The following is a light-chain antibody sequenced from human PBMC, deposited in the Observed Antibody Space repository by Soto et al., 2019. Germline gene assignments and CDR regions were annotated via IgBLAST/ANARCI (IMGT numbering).Light chain of an antibody. J-gene: IGLJ1*01. CDR2: SNN. V-gene: IGLV1-44*01. Sequence: QSVLTQPPSASGTPGPRVTISCSGSSSNIGSNTVNWYQQLPGTAPKLLIYSNNQRTSGVPDRFSGSKSGTSASLAISGLQSEDEADYYCAAWDASLNGYVFGTGTKVTVL. CDR3: AAWDASLNGYV. CDR1: SSNIGSNT.